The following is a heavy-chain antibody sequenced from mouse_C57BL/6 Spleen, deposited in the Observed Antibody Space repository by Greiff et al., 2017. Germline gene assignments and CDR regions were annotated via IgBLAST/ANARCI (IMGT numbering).Heavy chain of an antibody. V-gene: IGHV1-50*01. CDR3: ASITTNFDY. J-gene: IGHJ2*01. D-gene: IGHD1-1*01. CDR1: GYTFTSYW. CDR2: IDPSDSYT. Sequence: VQLQQPGAELVKPGASVKLSCKASGYTFTSYWMQWVKQRPGQGLEWIGEIDPSDSYTNYNQKFKGKATLTVDTSSSTAYMQLSSLTSEDSAVYYCASITTNFDYWGQGTTLTVSS.